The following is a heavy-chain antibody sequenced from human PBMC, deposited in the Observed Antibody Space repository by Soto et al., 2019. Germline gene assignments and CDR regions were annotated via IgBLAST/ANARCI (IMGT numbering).Heavy chain of an antibody. CDR2: IYYNGSP. J-gene: IGHJ4*02. CDR3: ARGSGLYGTGWPYLDY. V-gene: IGHV4-31*03. D-gene: IGHD6-25*01. CDR1: GGSISSGGHY. Sequence: PSETLSLTCTVAGGSISSGGHYWSLIRQHPGKGLEWIGFIYYNGSPYYNPSLKSRVTISVDTSKNQFSLRVSSVTAADTAVYYCARGSGLYGTGWPYLDYWGQGAPVTVSS.